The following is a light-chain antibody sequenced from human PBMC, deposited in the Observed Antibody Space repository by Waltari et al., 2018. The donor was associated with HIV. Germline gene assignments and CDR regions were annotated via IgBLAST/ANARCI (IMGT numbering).Light chain of an antibody. Sequence: DIQMTQSPSSLSTSVGDRVTITCQASQDINIYSNWYQQKPGKAPDLLIYDASNLVTGVPMRFSGSGSGTHFSLSISSLQAEDIATYYCQQYDFLPRTFGQGTKLEIK. CDR2: DAS. CDR3: QQYDFLPRT. CDR1: QDINIY. J-gene: IGKJ2*01. V-gene: IGKV1-33*01.